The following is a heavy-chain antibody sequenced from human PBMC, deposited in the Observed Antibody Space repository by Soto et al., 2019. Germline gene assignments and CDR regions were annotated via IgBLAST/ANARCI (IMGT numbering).Heavy chain of an antibody. V-gene: IGHV4-34*01. J-gene: IGHJ6*02. CDR3: ARGYGGNEVRRQHWYYYYYYGMDV. D-gene: IGHD4-17*01. CDR1: GGSFSGYY. CDR2: INHSGST. Sequence: ASETLSLTCAVYGGSFSGYYWSWIRQPPGKGLEWIGEINHSGSTNYNPSLKSRVTISVDTSKNQFSLKLSSVTAADTAVYYCARGYGGNEVRRQHWYYYYYYGMDVWGQGTTVTVSS.